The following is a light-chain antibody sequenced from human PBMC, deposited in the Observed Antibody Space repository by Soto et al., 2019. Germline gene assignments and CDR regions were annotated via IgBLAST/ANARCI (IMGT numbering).Light chain of an antibody. CDR2: GAS. V-gene: IGKV3-20*01. Sequence: EIVMTQSPATLSLYPGEGAPLSSRASQSVSNNYLAWYQQKPGQAPGILIYGASNRATGIPDRFSGSGSGTDFTLTISRLEPEYFAVYYCQQYGSSGTFVQGTKVDI. CDR1: QSVSNNY. CDR3: QQYGSSGT. J-gene: IGKJ1*01.